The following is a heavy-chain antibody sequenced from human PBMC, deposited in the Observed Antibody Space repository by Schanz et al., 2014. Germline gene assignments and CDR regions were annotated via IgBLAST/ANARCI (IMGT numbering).Heavy chain of an antibody. J-gene: IGHJ4*02. V-gene: IGHV3-23*04. CDR3: AKGKSEVGGIILDY. D-gene: IGHD3-10*01. Sequence: VQLVESGGGVVQPGRSLRLSCAASGITLSGYGLHWVRQAPGKGLEWVATISGSSENTYYADSVKGRVTISRDNSRNTLFLQMRNLRADDTALYYCAKGKSEVGGIILDYWGQGTMVVVSS. CDR1: GITLSGYG. CDR2: ISGSSENT.